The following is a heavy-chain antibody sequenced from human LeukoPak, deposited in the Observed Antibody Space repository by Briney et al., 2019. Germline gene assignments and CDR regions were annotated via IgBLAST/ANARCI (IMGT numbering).Heavy chain of an antibody. CDR1: GFTVSRSY. D-gene: IGHD3-10*02. V-gene: IGHV3-66*01. CDR2: IYSGGST. Sequence: GGSLRLSCAASGFTVSRSYMSWVRQAPGKGLEWVSLIYSGGSTYYADSVKGRFTISRDNAKNSLYLQMNSLRAEDTAVYYCAELGITMIGGVWGKGTTVTISS. CDR3: AELGITMIGGV. J-gene: IGHJ6*04.